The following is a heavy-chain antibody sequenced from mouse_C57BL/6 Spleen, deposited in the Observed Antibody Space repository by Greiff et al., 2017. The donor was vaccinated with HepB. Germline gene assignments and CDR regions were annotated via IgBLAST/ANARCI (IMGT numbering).Heavy chain of an antibody. CDR3: ARWGLTGVDY. D-gene: IGHD4-1*01. Sequence: QVQLQQPGAELVRPGSSVKLSCKASGYTFTSYWMDWVKQRPGQGLEWIGNIYPSDSETHYNQKFKDKATLTVDKSSSTASMQLSSLTSEDSAVYYCARWGLTGVDYWGQGTTLTVSS. V-gene: IGHV1-61*01. CDR1: GYTFTSYW. J-gene: IGHJ2*01. CDR2: IYPSDSET.